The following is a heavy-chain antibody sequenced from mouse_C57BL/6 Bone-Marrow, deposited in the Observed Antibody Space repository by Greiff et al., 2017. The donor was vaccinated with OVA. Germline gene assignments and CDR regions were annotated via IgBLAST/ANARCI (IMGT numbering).Heavy chain of an antibody. V-gene: IGHV1-42*01. CDR1: GYSFTGYY. CDR2: INPSTGGT. Sequence: EVQLQQSGPELVKPGASVKISCKASGYSFTGYYMNWVKQSPEKSLEWIGEINPSTGGTTYNQKFKAKATLTVDKSSSTAYMQLKSLTSEDSAVYYYARWNDCYYWWFAYWGQGTLVTVSA. CDR3: ARWNDCYYWWFAY. J-gene: IGHJ3*01. D-gene: IGHD2-3*01.